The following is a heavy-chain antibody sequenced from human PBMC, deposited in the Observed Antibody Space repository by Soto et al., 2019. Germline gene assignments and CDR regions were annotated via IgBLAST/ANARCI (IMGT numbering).Heavy chain of an antibody. V-gene: IGHV1-2*02. CDR2: INPNSGGT. Sequence: QVQVVQSGAEVKKPGASVKVSCKASGYIFTDYYIHWVRQAPGQGPEWMGWINPNSGGTKYAQRFKGRVTMTRDTSISTAYMELSRLRSDDTAVYFCARAGVAAAGSGEYGMDVWGQGTTVTVSS. CDR3: ARAGVAAAGSGEYGMDV. D-gene: IGHD6-13*01. J-gene: IGHJ6*02. CDR1: GYIFTDYY.